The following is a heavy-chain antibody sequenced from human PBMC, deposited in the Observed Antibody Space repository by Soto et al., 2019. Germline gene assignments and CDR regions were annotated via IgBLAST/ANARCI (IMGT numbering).Heavy chain of an antibody. D-gene: IGHD3-3*01. CDR1: GFTFGSYW. CDR3: VRDRSYYDSWGGLRFDY. CDR2: IKQDGSDK. J-gene: IGHJ4*02. Sequence: QTGGSLRLSCEASGFTFGSYWMSWVRQAPGKGLEWVAKIKQDGSDKYYVDSVKGRFTISRDNAKKSIDLQMNSLRAEDTAVYYCVRDRSYYDSWGGLRFDYWGQGALVTVSS. V-gene: IGHV3-7*03.